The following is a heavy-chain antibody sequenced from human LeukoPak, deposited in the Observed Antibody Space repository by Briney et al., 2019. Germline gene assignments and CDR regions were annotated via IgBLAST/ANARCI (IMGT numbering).Heavy chain of an antibody. D-gene: IGHD3-10*01. Sequence: PGRSLRLSCAASGFVFDTYGMHWVRQAPGNGLEWVANIKQDGTERHYLDSVKGRFTISRDNAKNSLYLQMDSLRAEDTAVYYCASYSSSRGDIEYWGQGTLVTVSS. J-gene: IGHJ4*02. CDR1: GFVFDTYG. CDR2: IKQDGTER. CDR3: ASYSSSRGDIEY. V-gene: IGHV3-7*01.